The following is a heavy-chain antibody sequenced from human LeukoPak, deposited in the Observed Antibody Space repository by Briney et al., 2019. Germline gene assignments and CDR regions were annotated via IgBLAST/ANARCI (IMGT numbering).Heavy chain of an antibody. CDR2: IYTSGST. CDR1: GDSINNY. V-gene: IGHV4-4*09. Sequence: SETLSLTCAVSGDSINNYWSWIRQPPGKGLEWIGYIYTSGSTNYNPSLKSRVTISVDTSKNQFSLKLSSVTAADTAVYYCARHQNIAAPFDYWGQGTLVTVSS. D-gene: IGHD6-6*01. J-gene: IGHJ4*02. CDR3: ARHQNIAAPFDY.